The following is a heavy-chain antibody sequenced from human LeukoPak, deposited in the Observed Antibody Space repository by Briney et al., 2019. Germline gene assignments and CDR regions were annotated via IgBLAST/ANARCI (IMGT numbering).Heavy chain of an antibody. J-gene: IGHJ5*02. CDR3: ARNYGSGSYYNPIWFDP. D-gene: IGHD3-10*01. Sequence: SETLSLTCTVSGGSISSYYWSWIRQPPGKGLEWIGYIYYSGSTNYNPSLKSRVTISVDTSKNQFSLKLSSVTAADTAVYYCARNYGSGSYYNPIWFDPWGQGTLVTVSS. CDR1: GGSISSYY. CDR2: IYYSGST. V-gene: IGHV4-59*08.